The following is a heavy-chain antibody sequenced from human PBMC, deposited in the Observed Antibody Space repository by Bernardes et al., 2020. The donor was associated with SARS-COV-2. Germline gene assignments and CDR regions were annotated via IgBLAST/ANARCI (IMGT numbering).Heavy chain of an antibody. V-gene: IGHV3-21*01. Sequence: GGSLRLSCAASGFSFSAYNMNWVRQAPGKGLEWVSSITTISSYIYYADSVKGRFTISRDNAKNSLDLQMNSLRAEDTAVYYCARELTEYFDFWGQGTLVTVSS. J-gene: IGHJ4*02. CDR1: GFSFSAYN. CDR2: ITTISSYI. CDR3: ARELTEYFDF.